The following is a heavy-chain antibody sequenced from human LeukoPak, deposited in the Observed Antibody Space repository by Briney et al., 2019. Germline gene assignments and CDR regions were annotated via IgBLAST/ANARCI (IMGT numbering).Heavy chain of an antibody. CDR2: INRNGGNT. V-gene: IGHV3-20*04. D-gene: IGHD3-10*01. CDR3: AKAFQYGVHYYYMDV. CDR1: GFTFDDYG. Sequence: RPGGSLRLSCAASGFTFDDYGMSWVCQAPGKGLEWVSNINRNGGNTAYADSVKGRFTISRDNSKNTLYLQMNSLRAEDTAVYYCAKAFQYGVHYYYMDVWGKGTTVTVSS. J-gene: IGHJ6*03.